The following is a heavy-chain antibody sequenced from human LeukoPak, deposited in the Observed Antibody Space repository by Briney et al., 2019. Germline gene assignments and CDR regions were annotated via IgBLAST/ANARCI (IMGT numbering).Heavy chain of an antibody. V-gene: IGHV1-18*04. D-gene: IGHD5-12*01. CDR3: ARDGNSGYDYYDCYGMDV. CDR1: GYTFTSYG. J-gene: IGHJ6*04. Sequence: ASVKVSCKASGYTFTSYGISWVRGAPGQGLEGMGWISAYNGNTNYAQKLQGRVTMTTDTSTSTAYMELRSLRSDDTAVYYCARDGNSGYDYYDCYGMDVWGKGTTVTVSS. CDR2: ISAYNGNT.